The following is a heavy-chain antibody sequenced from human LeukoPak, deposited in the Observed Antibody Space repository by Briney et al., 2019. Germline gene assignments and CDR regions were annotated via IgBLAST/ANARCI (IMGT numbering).Heavy chain of an antibody. CDR3: ARDRGDGHNSEGLDF. CDR1: GYTFTNYA. D-gene: IGHD5-24*01. Sequence: ASVKVSCKTSGYTFTNYAIHWVRHAPGQRLEWMGCINACYGNTKYSQKFQGRVTLTSDTSANTAYMYLSSLKSEDTAVYYCARDRGDGHNSEGLDFWGQGTLVTVSS. CDR2: INACYGNT. J-gene: IGHJ4*02. V-gene: IGHV1-3*01.